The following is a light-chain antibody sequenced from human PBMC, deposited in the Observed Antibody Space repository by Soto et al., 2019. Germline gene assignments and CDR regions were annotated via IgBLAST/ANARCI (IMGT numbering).Light chain of an antibody. Sequence: QSVLTQPASVSGSPGQSITISCTGTSSVVGSYNYVSWYQQDPGKAPKLIFYDVSNRPSGVSDRFSVSKSGNTASLTISNLQAEDEAAYYCSSYTNSGTYVFGTGTKVTVL. J-gene: IGLJ1*01. CDR1: SSVVGSYNY. CDR2: DVS. V-gene: IGLV2-14*01. CDR3: SSYTNSGTYV.